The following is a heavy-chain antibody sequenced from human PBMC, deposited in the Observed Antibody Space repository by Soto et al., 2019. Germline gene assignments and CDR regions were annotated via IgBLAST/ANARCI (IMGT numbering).Heavy chain of an antibody. D-gene: IGHD3-10*01. V-gene: IGHV4-34*01. CDR2: INHSGST. CDR3: ARRAGTMVRGGWFDP. J-gene: IGHJ5*02. CDR1: GGSFSGYY. Sequence: SETLSLTCAVYGGSFSGYYWSWIRQPPGKGLEWIGEINHSGSTNYNPSLKSRVTISVDTSKNQFSQKLSSVTAADTAVYYCARRAGTMVRGGWFDPWGQGTLVTAPQ.